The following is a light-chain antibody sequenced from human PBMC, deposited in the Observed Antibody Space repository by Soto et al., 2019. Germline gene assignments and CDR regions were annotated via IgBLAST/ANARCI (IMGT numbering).Light chain of an antibody. CDR2: AAS. CDR3: QQSNSSLSWT. V-gene: IGKV1-39*01. J-gene: IGKJ1*01. CDR1: QSIRTY. Sequence: DIQMTQSPSSLSASVGDRVTITCRASQSIRTYLNWYQQKAGKAPRLLISAASNLQSGVPSRFSGSGSGTDFTLTISSLQPEDFAAYYCQQSNSSLSWTFGQGTKVEIK.